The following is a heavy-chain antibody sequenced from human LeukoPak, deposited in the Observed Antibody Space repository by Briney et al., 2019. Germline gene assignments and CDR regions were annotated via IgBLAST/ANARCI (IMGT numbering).Heavy chain of an antibody. CDR2: ISYDGTNK. CDR1: GFTFSSYG. D-gene: IGHD3-10*01. Sequence: GISLRLYCAASGFTFSSYGMHWVRQAPCNVLDRVAVISYDGTNKYYADSVKGRFTISRDNSKNTLYLQMNSLRAEDTAVYYCAKDPGIWFGEPYFDYWGQGTLVTVSS. J-gene: IGHJ4*02. V-gene: IGHV3-30*18. CDR3: AKDPGIWFGEPYFDY.